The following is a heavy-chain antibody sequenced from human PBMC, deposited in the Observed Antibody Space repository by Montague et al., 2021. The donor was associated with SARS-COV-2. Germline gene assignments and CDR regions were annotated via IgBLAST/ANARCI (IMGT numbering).Heavy chain of an antibody. CDR2: IYYSGST. Sequence: SETLSLTCTVSGGSVSSGGYYWSWIRQPPGKGLEWIGYIYYSGSTNYNPSLKSRVTISLDTSKNQFSLKLTSVTAVDTAVYYCARVSLAAAATRSDYWGQGTLVTVSS. V-gene: IGHV4-61*08. CDR1: GGSVSSGGYY. D-gene: IGHD6-13*01. CDR3: ARVSLAAAATRSDY. J-gene: IGHJ4*02.